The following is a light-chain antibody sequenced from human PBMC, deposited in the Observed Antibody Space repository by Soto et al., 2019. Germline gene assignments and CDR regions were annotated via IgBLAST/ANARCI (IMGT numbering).Light chain of an antibody. CDR3: PQYNGT. V-gene: IGKV1-5*03. J-gene: IGKJ5*01. Sequence: DIQMTQYNSTLSASLGDRVTITCRASQSISNWLSWYQQKPGKAPKLLIYKASSLESGVSSRFSGSGSGTEFTLTFSSLQPDDFATYFCPQYNGTFGQGTRLEIK. CDR2: KAS. CDR1: QSISNW.